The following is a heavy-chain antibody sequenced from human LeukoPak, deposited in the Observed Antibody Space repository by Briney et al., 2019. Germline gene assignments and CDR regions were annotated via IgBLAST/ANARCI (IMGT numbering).Heavy chain of an antibody. Sequence: ASVKVSCKASGYTFTGYYLHWVRQAPGQGLEWMGWIYPKTGGTSYAQKFQGRVTMTSDTSISTAYMELIGLRSDDTAVYYCAGPWDQVGFVPWGQGTLVSVSS. J-gene: IGHJ5*02. CDR1: GYTFTGYY. CDR2: IYPKTGGT. CDR3: AGPWDQVGFVP. V-gene: IGHV1-2*02. D-gene: IGHD1-26*01.